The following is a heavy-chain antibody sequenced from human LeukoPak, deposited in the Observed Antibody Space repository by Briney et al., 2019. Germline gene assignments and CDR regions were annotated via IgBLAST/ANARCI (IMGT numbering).Heavy chain of an antibody. CDR3: ARKSGALPLLW. V-gene: IGHV4-39*07. CDR2: IYYSGTT. D-gene: IGHD1-26*01. Sequence: SETLSLTCTVSDGSLSSTIYHWGWIRQPPGKGLEWIGNIYYSGTTSNNPSLKSRVTISIDTSKNQFSLRLNSVTAADAAVYYCARKSGALPLLWWGQGTLVTVSS. CDR1: DGSLSSTIYH. J-gene: IGHJ4*02.